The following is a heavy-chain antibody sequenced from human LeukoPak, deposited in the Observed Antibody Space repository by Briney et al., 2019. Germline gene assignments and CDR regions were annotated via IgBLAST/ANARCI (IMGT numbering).Heavy chain of an antibody. D-gene: IGHD5/OR15-5a*01. Sequence: GGSLRLSCAPAGFTFSSYAMSWVRQAPGKGLEWVSAISGPAGSWDYADSVKGRFTISRDNSKNTLFLQMNSLRADDTAIYYCAKKVGLVSAPLYYFDVWGQGTLVTVSS. CDR2: ISGPAGSW. CDR1: GFTFSSYA. J-gene: IGHJ4*02. CDR3: AKKVGLVSAPLYYFDV. V-gene: IGHV3-23*01.